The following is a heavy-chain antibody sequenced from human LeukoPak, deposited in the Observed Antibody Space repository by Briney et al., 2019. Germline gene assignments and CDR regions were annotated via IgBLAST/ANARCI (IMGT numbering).Heavy chain of an antibody. CDR2: ISAYNGNT. CDR3: ARCVRCSGPLNWFDP. Sequence: ASVKVSCKASGYTFTSYGISWVRQAPGQGLEWMGWISAYNGNTNYAQKLQGRVTMTTDTTTSTAYMELRSLRAEDTAVYYCARCVRCSGPLNWFDPWGQGTLVTVSS. CDR1: GYTFTSYG. V-gene: IGHV1-18*01. D-gene: IGHD3-10*02. J-gene: IGHJ5*02.